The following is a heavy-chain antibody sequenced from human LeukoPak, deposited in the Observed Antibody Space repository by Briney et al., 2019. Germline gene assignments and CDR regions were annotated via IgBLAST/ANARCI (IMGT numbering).Heavy chain of an antibody. V-gene: IGHV4-61*02. CDR1: GGSISSGSYY. CDR3: ARASTLDAFDI. Sequence: SQTLSLTCTVSGGSISSGSYYWSWLRQPAGKGLEWIGRIYTSGSTNYNPSLKSRVTISVDTSKNQFSLKLSSVTAADTAVYYCARASTLDAFDIWGQGTMVTVSS. CDR2: IYTSGST. J-gene: IGHJ3*02.